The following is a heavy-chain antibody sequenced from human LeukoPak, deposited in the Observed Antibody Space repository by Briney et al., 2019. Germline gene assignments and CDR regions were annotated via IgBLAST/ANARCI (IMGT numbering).Heavy chain of an antibody. D-gene: IGHD3-10*01. CDR2: IWSSSSTI. J-gene: IGHJ4*02. V-gene: IGHV3-48*01. CDR1: GFTFSTYG. Sequence: PGGSLRLSCAASGFTFSTYGMNWVRQAPGRGLEWVAYIWSSSSTIDYADSVKGRFTISRDNAKNSLYLQMNSLRAEDTAVYYCARDLGVVRGAITPDYWGQGTLVTVSS. CDR3: ARDLGVVRGAITPDY.